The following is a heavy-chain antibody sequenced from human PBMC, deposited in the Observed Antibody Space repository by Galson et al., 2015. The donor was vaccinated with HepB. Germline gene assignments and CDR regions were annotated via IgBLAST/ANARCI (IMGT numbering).Heavy chain of an antibody. Sequence: SCKASGSTFTSSAMQWVRQARGQRLEWIGWIVVGSGNTNYAQKFQERVTITRDMSTSTAYMELSSLRSEDTAVYYCAGFTYYYGSGSYSAVYWGQGTLVTVSS. D-gene: IGHD3-10*01. CDR1: GSTFTSSA. CDR3: AGFTYYYGSGSYSAVY. CDR2: IVVGSGNT. V-gene: IGHV1-58*02. J-gene: IGHJ4*02.